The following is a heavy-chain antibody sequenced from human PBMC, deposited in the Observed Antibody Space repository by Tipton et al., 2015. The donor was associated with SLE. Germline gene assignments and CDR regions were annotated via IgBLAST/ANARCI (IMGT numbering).Heavy chain of an antibody. Sequence: SLRLSCAASGFTFSTFGMHWVRQPPGKGLEWVAFVHYDETTKYNADSLKGRFTISRDDSKNTLYLQVNSLRSDDTAMYYCAKHAPGSGWTFDSWGQGTLVTVSS. V-gene: IGHV3-30*02. CDR3: AKHAPGSGWTFDS. CDR2: VHYDETTK. CDR1: GFTFSTFG. D-gene: IGHD6-19*01. J-gene: IGHJ4*02.